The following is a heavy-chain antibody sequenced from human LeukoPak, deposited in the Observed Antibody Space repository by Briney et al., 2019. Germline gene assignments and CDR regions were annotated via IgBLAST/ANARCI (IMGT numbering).Heavy chain of an antibody. J-gene: IGHJ4*02. CDR3: AKEEVPNDY. CDR1: GFTLDNTA. CDR2: ISRMGFTT. Sequence: GGSLRLSCAVSGFTLDNTAMCWVRQAPGKGLEWISGISRMGFTTYYADSVNGRFTISRDTSKNTLYLQMHTLRPEDTALYYCAKEEVPNDYWGQGTLVTVSS. V-gene: IGHV3-23*01.